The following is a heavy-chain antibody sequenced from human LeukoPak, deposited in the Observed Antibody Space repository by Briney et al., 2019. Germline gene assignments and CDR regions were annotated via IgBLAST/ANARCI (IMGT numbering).Heavy chain of an antibody. CDR2: IYSGGST. CDR3: ARGLMYYDTSGFGDY. Sequence: GGSLRLSCAASGFTFSSYSMNWVRQAPGKGLEWVSVIYSGGSTYYADSVKGRFTISRDNSKNTLYLQMNSLRAEDTAVYYCARGLMYYDTSGFGDYWGQGTLVTVSS. V-gene: IGHV3-53*01. D-gene: IGHD3-22*01. J-gene: IGHJ4*02. CDR1: GFTFSSYS.